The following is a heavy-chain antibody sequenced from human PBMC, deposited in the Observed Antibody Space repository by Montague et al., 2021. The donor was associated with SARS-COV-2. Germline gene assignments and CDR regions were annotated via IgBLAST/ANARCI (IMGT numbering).Heavy chain of an antibody. J-gene: IGHJ4*02. CDR3: ARDRFDFGAGRQGTIDF. CDR2: IHFTGKT. D-gene: IGHD3-10*01. CDR1: GDSITNHY. Sequence: SETLSLTCSVSGDSITNHYWSWIRQPAGKGLEWIGRIHFTGKTNFSPFFSSRLTMSAGTSKNQFSLKLTSVTAADTAIYFCARDRFDFGAGRQGTIDFWGQGTLVTVSS. V-gene: IGHV4-4*07.